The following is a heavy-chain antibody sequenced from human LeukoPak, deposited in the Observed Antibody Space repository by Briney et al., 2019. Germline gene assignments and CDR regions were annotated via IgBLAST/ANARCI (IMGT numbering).Heavy chain of an antibody. V-gene: IGHV3-7*01. D-gene: IGHD1-26*01. J-gene: IGHJ4*02. Sequence: GGSLRLSCAASGFTFSSYSMNWVRQAPGKGLEWVANIKQDGSEKYYVDSVKGRFTISRDNAKNSLYLQMNSLRAEDTAVYYCARDGGEWELDYWGRGTLVTVSS. CDR1: GFTFSSYS. CDR3: ARDGGEWELDY. CDR2: IKQDGSEK.